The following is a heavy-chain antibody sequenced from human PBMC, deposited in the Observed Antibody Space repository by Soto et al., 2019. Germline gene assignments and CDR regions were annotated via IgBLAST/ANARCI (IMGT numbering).Heavy chain of an antibody. Sequence: GGSLRLSCAASGITFTSYGMHWVRQAPGKGLEWVALIWNDGSDQYYADSVKGRFTISRDNSKNTLYLQMNSVRVEDTAVYYCAGDGGPGYCSGADCFRYLQDWGQGTLVTVSS. D-gene: IGHD2-15*01. CDR2: IWNDGSDQ. CDR3: AGDGGPGYCSGADCFRYLQD. CDR1: GITFTSYG. J-gene: IGHJ1*01. V-gene: IGHV3-33*01.